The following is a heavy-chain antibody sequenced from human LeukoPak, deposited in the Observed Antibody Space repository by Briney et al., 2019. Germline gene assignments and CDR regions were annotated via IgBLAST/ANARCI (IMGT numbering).Heavy chain of an antibody. D-gene: IGHD2-2*01. Sequence: GGSLRLSCAASGFTFSSYSMNWVRQAPGKGLEWISYIISTGSTTYYADSVKGRFTISRDNANNSLSLQMSSLRAEDTAVYYCATGFWGYCSRNSCPLDNWGQGTLVTVAP. CDR1: GFTFSSYS. J-gene: IGHJ4*02. V-gene: IGHV3-48*01. CDR2: IISTGSTT. CDR3: ATGFWGYCSRNSCPLDN.